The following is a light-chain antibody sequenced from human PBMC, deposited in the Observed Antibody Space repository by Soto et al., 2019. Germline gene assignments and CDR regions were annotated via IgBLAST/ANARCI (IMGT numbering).Light chain of an antibody. CDR1: QYISTN. CDR2: DAS. V-gene: IGKV3-15*01. J-gene: IGKJ1*01. CDR3: QQYFEWPPMT. Sequence: EIVMTQSPATLSVSPGEGATLSCRASQYISTNLAWYQQRPGQALRLLIYDASTRATGIPARFSGSGSGTEFTLTISSLQSEDFAIYYCQQYFEWPPMTFGQGTKVEI.